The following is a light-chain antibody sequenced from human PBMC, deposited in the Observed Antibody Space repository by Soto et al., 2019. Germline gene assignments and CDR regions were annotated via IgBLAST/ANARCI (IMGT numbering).Light chain of an antibody. CDR2: GNS. J-gene: IGLJ1*01. CDR3: QSYDSSLSGYV. V-gene: IGLV1-40*01. Sequence: QSVLTQPPSVSGAPGQRVTISYTGSSSNIGAGYDVHWYQQLPETAPKLLIYGNSNRPSGVPDRFSGSKSGTSASLAITGLQAEDEADYYCQSYDSSLSGYVIGTGTKVTVL. CDR1: SSNIGAGYD.